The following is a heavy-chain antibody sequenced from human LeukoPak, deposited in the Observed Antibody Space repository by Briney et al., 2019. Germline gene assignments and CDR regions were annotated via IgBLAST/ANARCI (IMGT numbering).Heavy chain of an antibody. CDR3: ARAPYYDFWSGYYYYYYYYMDV. D-gene: IGHD3-3*01. CDR1: GYTFTSYG. Sequence: ASVKVSCKASGYTFTSYGISWVRQAPGQRLEWMGWISAYNGNTNYAQKLQGRVTMTTDTSTSTAYMELRSLRSDDTAVYYCARAPYYDFWSGYYYYYYYYMDVWGKGTTVTVSS. V-gene: IGHV1-18*01. CDR2: ISAYNGNT. J-gene: IGHJ6*03.